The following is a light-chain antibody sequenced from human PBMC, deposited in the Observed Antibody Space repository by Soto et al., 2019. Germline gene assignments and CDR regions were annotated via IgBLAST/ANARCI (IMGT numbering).Light chain of an antibody. CDR2: ATS. CDR1: QGVSSRD. Sequence: PGERATLACRASQGVSSRDLAWYQQKPGQAPRLLIYATSSRAAGSPDRFSGSGSGTDFTLTISRLEPEDFAVYYCQQYDNSPGYTFGQGTKLEIK. V-gene: IGKV3-20*01. CDR3: QQYDNSPGYT. J-gene: IGKJ2*01.